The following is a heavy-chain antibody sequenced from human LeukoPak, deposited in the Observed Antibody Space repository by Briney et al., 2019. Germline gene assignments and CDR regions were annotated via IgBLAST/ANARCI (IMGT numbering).Heavy chain of an antibody. CDR1: GGTFSSYV. V-gene: IGHV1-69*04. Sequence: ASVKVSCKASGGTFSSYVISWVRQAPGQGLEWMGRIIPIFGIANYAQKFQGRVTITADKSTSTAYMELSSLRSEDTAVYYCARDWGVVVVAATGNWFDPWGQGTLVTVSS. D-gene: IGHD2-15*01. CDR3: ARDWGVVVVAATGNWFDP. J-gene: IGHJ5*02. CDR2: IIPIFGIA.